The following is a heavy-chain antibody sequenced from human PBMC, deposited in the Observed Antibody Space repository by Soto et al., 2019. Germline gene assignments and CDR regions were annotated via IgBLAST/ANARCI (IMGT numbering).Heavy chain of an antibody. D-gene: IGHD5-12*01. Sequence: PSETLSLTCTVSGGSISSGGYYWSWIRQHPGKGLEWIGYIYYSGSTYYNPSLKSRVTISVDTSKNQFSLKLSSVTAADTAVYYCARVVATIGNSYYYMDVWGKGTTVTV. CDR2: IYYSGST. CDR1: GGSISSGGYY. V-gene: IGHV4-31*03. CDR3: ARVVATIGNSYYYMDV. J-gene: IGHJ6*03.